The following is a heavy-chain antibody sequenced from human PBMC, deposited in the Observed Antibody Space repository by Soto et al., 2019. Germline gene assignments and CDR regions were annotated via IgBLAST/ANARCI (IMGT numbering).Heavy chain of an antibody. V-gene: IGHV2-5*01. D-gene: IGHD6-13*01. CDR3: AHRHGASACTGRNWFDT. Sequence: QITLRESGPTLVKPTQTLTLTCTFSGFALSTTGVSVGWIRQPPGKALEWLTLIYWNDGGRYSPSLKSRLTTTKDTSQNQVGLTMTNIDPEDTATYYCAHRHGASACTGRNWFDTWGQGILVTVSS. CDR1: GFALSTTGVS. J-gene: IGHJ5*02. CDR2: IYWNDGG.